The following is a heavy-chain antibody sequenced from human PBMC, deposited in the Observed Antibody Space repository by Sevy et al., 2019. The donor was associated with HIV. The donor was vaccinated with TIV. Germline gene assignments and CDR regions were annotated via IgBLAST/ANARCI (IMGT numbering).Heavy chain of an antibody. CDR2: IYYSGSP. Sequence: SETLSLTCTVSGGSISSSSYYWGWIRQPPGKGLEWIGSIYYSGSPYYNPSLKSRVTISVATFKNQFSLKLSSVTAADTAVYYCARHPVVPYYDFWSGYLGDYGMDVWGQGTTVTVSS. J-gene: IGHJ6*02. CDR1: GGSISSSSYY. D-gene: IGHD3-3*01. CDR3: ARHPVVPYYDFWSGYLGDYGMDV. V-gene: IGHV4-39*01.